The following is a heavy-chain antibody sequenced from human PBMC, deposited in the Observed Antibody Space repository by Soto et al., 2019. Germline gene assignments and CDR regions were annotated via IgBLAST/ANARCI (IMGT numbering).Heavy chain of an antibody. J-gene: IGHJ4*02. Sequence: PVGSHRLSCATSGFTFSSYEMNWVRQAPGKGLEWVSYIGFSGSTKYYADSVKGRFTISRDNAKNSLFLQMNSLRVEDTAVYYCARSPFLECNWAQGTLVTVSS. CDR3: ARSPFLECN. CDR1: GFTFSSYE. CDR2: IGFSGSTK. V-gene: IGHV3-48*03. D-gene: IGHD3-3*02.